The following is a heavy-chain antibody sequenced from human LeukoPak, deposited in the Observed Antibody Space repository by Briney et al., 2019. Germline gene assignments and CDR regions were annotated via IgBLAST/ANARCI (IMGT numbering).Heavy chain of an antibody. Sequence: PGGSLRLSCAAPGFTFINYWMTWVRQAPGKGLEWVANIKQDGSEKYYVDSVKGRFPISRDNAENSLYLQMNSLRAEDTAVYYCASGGNLDYWGQGTLVTVSS. D-gene: IGHD4-23*01. J-gene: IGHJ4*02. CDR1: GFTFINYW. CDR2: IKQDGSEK. V-gene: IGHV3-7*01. CDR3: ASGGNLDY.